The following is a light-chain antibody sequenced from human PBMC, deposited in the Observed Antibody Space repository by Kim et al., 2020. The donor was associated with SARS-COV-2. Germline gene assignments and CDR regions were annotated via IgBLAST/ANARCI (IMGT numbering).Light chain of an antibody. J-gene: IGKJ4*01. Sequence: ASGGDRVTITCRASQGITDYLAWYQQKPGKVPKVLIYGASTLQSGVPSRFSGSGFGTDFTLTISSLQPEDVATYYCQKYNSAPLTFGGGTKVDIK. CDR3: QKYNSAPLT. V-gene: IGKV1-27*01. CDR1: QGITDY. CDR2: GAS.